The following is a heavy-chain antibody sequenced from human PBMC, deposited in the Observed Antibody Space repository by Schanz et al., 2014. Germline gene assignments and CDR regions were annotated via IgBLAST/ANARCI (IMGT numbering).Heavy chain of an antibody. D-gene: IGHD1-1*01. CDR1: GGSIRSGTYY. Sequence: QVQLQESGPGLVKPSQTLSLTCTVSGGSIRSGTYYWSWIRQPAGKALEWVGRVFPNGITNYNPARKSRATISLDTSKNQFSRTLTSRTAADTAVYYCARDTTWRLDLWGRGTLVTVSS. CDR2: VFPNGIT. CDR3: ARDTTWRLDL. V-gene: IGHV4-61*02. J-gene: IGHJ2*01.